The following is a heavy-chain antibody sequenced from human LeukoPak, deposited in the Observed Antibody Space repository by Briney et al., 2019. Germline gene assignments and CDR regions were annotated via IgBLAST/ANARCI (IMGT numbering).Heavy chain of an antibody. CDR2: ISSSGSTI. CDR1: GFTFSSYE. D-gene: IGHD2/OR15-2a*01. Sequence: GGSLRLSCAASGFTFSSYEMNWVRQAPGKGLEWVSYISSSGSTIYYADSVKGRFTISRDNAKNSLHLQMNSLRVEDTGVYYCAREDRVLIGNDAFDIWGQGTTVTVSS. V-gene: IGHV3-48*03. J-gene: IGHJ3*02. CDR3: AREDRVLIGNDAFDI.